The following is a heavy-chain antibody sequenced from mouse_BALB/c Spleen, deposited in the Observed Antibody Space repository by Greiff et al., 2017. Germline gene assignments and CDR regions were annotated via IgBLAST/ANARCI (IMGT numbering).Heavy chain of an antibody. Sequence: QGQLKESGAELVRPGSSVKISCKASGYAFSSYWMNWVKQRPGQGLEWIGQIYPGDGDTNYNGKFKGKATLTADKSSSTAYMQLSSLTSEDSAVYFCAAYYRYPWFAYWGQGTLVTVSA. D-gene: IGHD2-14*01. CDR1: GYAFSSYW. CDR2: IYPGDGDT. CDR3: AAYYRYPWFAY. J-gene: IGHJ3*01. V-gene: IGHV1-80*01.